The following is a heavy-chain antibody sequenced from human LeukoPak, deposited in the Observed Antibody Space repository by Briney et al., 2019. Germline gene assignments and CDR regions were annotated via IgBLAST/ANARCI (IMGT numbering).Heavy chain of an antibody. D-gene: IGHD2-15*01. CDR2: ISAYNGNT. J-gene: IGHJ3*02. CDR3: VRSGYCYGGTCHSGAFDI. CDR1: GYTFTSYG. Sequence: GASVMLSCKASGYTFTSYGISWVRQAPGQGLEWMGWISAYNGNTNFAQKLQGRITMTTDTSTSTAYMELRSLRSDETALYYCVRSGYCYGGTCHSGAFDIWGQGTMVTVSS. V-gene: IGHV1-18*01.